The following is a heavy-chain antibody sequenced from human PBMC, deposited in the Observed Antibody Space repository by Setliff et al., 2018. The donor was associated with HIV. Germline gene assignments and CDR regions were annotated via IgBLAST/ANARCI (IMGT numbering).Heavy chain of an antibody. D-gene: IGHD6-13*01. CDR1: GFTFSSYS. J-gene: IGHJ4*02. CDR2: IGGSTGST. CDR3: ARVQQQLLQEDDYFDY. V-gene: IGHV3-23*01. Sequence: QPGGSLRLSCAASGFTFSSYSMNWVRQAPGKGLEWVSAIGGSTGSTYYADSVKGRFTLSRDNFRNTLYLQMNSLRPEDTAVYYCARVQQQLLQEDDYFDYWGQGTLVTVSS.